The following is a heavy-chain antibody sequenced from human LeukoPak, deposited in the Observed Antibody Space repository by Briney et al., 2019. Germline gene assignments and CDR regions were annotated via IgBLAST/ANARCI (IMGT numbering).Heavy chain of an antibody. J-gene: IGHJ5*02. CDR3: ARNPTPPWFDP. CDR1: GFTFSSYE. V-gene: IGHV3-48*03. CDR2: ISSSGSTI. Sequence: GGSLRLSCAASGFTFSSYEMNWVRQAPGKGLEWVSYISSSGSTIYYADSVKGRFTISRDNSKNTLYLQMNSLRAEDTAVYYCARNPTPPWFDPWGQGTLVTVSS.